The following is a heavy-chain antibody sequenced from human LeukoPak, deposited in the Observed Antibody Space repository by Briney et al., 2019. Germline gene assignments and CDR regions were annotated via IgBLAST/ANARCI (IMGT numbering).Heavy chain of an antibody. CDR1: RFTFSNYW. CDR2: IREDGSEK. V-gene: IGHV3-7*01. D-gene: IGHD1-1*01. J-gene: IGHJ4*02. CDR3: AREDEYNTFDN. Sequence: GGSLRLSCVASRFTFSNYWMSWVRQAPEKGLEWVANIREDGSEKYYVDSVEGRFTISRDNTKNSLYLQMNSLRAEDTAVYYCAREDEYNTFDNWGQGTLVTVSS.